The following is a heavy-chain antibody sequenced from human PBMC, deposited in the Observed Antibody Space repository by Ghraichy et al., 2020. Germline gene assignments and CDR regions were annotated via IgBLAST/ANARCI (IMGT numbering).Heavy chain of an antibody. V-gene: IGHV4-31*03. Sequence: SETLSLTCTVSGGSISSGGYYWSWIRQHPGEGLEWIGWIYDSGDTHYTPSLKSRVTISVDTSKNQFSLNLSSVTAADTAMYYCARGNDYGDGLALCYFDYWGQGTRVTVSS. J-gene: IGHJ4*02. CDR2: IYDSGDT. CDR1: GGSISSGGYY. CDR3: ARGNDYGDGLALCYFDY. D-gene: IGHD4-17*01.